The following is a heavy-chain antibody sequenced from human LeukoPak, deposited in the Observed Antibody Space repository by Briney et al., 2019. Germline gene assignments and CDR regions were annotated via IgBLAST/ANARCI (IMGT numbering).Heavy chain of an antibody. Sequence: ASVKVSCKASGYTFTGYYMHWVRQAPGQGLEWMGIINPSGGSTSYAQKFQGRVTMTRDTSTSTVYMELSSLRSEDTAVYYCARSYCGGDCQPGYFDLWGRGTLVTVSS. CDR2: INPSGGST. CDR3: ARSYCGGDCQPGYFDL. CDR1: GYTFTGYY. J-gene: IGHJ2*01. V-gene: IGHV1-46*01. D-gene: IGHD2-21*02.